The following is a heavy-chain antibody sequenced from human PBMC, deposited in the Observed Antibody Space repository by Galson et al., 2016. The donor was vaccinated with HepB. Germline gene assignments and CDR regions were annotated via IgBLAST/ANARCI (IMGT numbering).Heavy chain of an antibody. J-gene: IGHJ4*02. CDR3: ARVSGQLSEDY. V-gene: IGHV1-18*01. D-gene: IGHD3-16*02. CDR1: GYTFTTYG. CDR2: INAYNGNI. Sequence: SVKVSCKASGYTFTTYGITWVRQAPGQGLEWMGWINAYNGNINYAQKFQGRVTMTTDTSTNTAYMELRSLRSDDTAVYYCARVSGQLSEDYWGQGTLVTVSS.